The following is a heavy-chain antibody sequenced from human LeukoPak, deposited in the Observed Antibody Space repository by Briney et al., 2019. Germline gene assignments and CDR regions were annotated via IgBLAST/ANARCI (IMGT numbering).Heavy chain of an antibody. Sequence: GSLRLSCAASGFTFSSYWMHWVRQAPGKGVVWVSRINSDGSSTSYADSVKGRFTISRDNAKNTLYLQMNSLRAEDTAVYYCEMTAPYYYGMDVWGQGTTVTVSS. D-gene: IGHD5-18*01. CDR2: INSDGSST. J-gene: IGHJ6*02. CDR3: EMTAPYYYGMDV. CDR1: GFTFSSYW. V-gene: IGHV3-74*01.